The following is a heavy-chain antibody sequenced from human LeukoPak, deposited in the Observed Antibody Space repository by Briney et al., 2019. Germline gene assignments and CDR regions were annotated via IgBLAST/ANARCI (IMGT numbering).Heavy chain of an antibody. CDR3: VTNWGSRYYSDMDV. J-gene: IGHJ6*02. Sequence: GASVTVSFTASGYTSTSYDINWVRQAAGQGLEWMGWMTPNSGFSGYAHKFRGRVTMTGNTSISTAYMELSSLRSEDTAIYYCVTNWGSRYYSDMDVWGQGTTVTVSS. V-gene: IGHV1-8*01. D-gene: IGHD7-27*01. CDR2: MTPNSGFS. CDR1: GYTSTSYD.